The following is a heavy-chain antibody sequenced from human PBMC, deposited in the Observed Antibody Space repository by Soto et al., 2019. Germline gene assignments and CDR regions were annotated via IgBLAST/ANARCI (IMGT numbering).Heavy chain of an antibody. Sequence: XTLSLPCVVSGGSVSSSKWWTWVRQTPVKGLEWLWGIFHRGTTKYNPFLKSLVTISIYNSKNQFSLKVDSVTAADTAVYFCVRSGTENWFDPWGQGTLGTVSS. CDR2: IFHRGTT. V-gene: IGHV4-4*01. CDR3: VRSGTENWFDP. CDR1: GGSVSSSKW. J-gene: IGHJ5*02. D-gene: IGHD2-8*02.